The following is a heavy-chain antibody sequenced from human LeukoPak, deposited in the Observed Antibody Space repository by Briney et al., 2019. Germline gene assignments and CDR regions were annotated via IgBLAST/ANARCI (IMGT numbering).Heavy chain of an antibody. J-gene: IGHJ3*02. CDR2: ISSSSSYI. V-gene: IGHV3-21*04. D-gene: IGHD6-19*01. CDR3: AKDIKQWLVHAFDI. Sequence: GGSLRLSCAASGFTFNSYSMNWVRQAPGKGLEWVSKISSSSSYIYYADSVKGRFTISRDNAKHFLYLQMNSLRAEDTAVYYCAKDIKQWLVHAFDIWGQGTMVTVSS. CDR1: GFTFNSYS.